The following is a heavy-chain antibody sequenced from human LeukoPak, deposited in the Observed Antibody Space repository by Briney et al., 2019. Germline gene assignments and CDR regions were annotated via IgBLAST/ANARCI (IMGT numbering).Heavy chain of an antibody. CDR2: INPSGGST. V-gene: IGHV1-46*01. CDR3: AREVRSYYYYYYMDV. Sequence: ASVKVSCKASGYTFTGYYMHWVRQAPGQGLEWMGIINPSGGSTSYAQKFQGRVTMTRDTSTSTVYMELSSLRSEDTAVYYCAREVRSYYYYYYMDVWGKGTTVTVSS. J-gene: IGHJ6*03. CDR1: GYTFTGYY.